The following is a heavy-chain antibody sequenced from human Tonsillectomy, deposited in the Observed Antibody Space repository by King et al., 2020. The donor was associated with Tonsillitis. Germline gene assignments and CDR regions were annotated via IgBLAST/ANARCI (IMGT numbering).Heavy chain of an antibody. V-gene: IGHV3-7*04. CDR1: GFTFSSYW. J-gene: IGHJ6*03. CDR3: ARYPVYYYYYMDV. Sequence: VQLVESGGGLVQPGGSLRLSCAASGFTFSSYWMSWVRQAPGKGLEWVANIKQDGSERYYVDSVKGRFTISRDNAKKSLYLQMNSLRAEDTAVYYCARYPVYYYYYMDVWGKGTTVTVSS. CDR2: IKQDGSER.